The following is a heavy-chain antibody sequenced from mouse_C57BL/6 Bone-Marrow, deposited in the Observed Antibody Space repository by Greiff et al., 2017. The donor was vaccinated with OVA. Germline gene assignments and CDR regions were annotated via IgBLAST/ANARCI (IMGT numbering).Heavy chain of an antibody. CDR2: ISSGGDYI. D-gene: IGHD1-1*01. Sequence: EVHLVESGEGLVKPGGSLKLSCAASGFTFSSYAMSWVRQTPEKRLEWVAYISSGGDYIYYADTVKGRFTISRDNARNTLYLQMSSLKSEDTAMYYCTRGRVITTVVEDYAMDYWGQGTSVTVSS. CDR3: TRGRVITTVVEDYAMDY. CDR1: GFTFSSYA. V-gene: IGHV5-9-1*02. J-gene: IGHJ4*01.